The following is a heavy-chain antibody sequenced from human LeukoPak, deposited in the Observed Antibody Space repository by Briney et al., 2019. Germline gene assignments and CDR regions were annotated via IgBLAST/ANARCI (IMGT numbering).Heavy chain of an antibody. CDR3: ATGAPSTMVRGVIRRAFDI. CDR2: FDPEDGET. CDR1: GYTLTELS. D-gene: IGHD3-10*01. J-gene: IGHJ3*02. Sequence: ASVKVSCKVSGYTLTELSMHWVRQAPGKGLEWMEGFDPEDGETIYAQKFQGRVTMTEDTSTDTAYMELSSLRSEDTAVYYCATGAPSTMVRGVIRRAFDIWGQGTMVTVSS. V-gene: IGHV1-24*01.